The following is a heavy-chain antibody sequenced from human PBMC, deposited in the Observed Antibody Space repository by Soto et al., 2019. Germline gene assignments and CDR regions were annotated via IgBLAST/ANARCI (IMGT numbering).Heavy chain of an antibody. D-gene: IGHD2-8*01. CDR2: IYYSGST. J-gene: IGHJ4*02. CDR1: GGSISSYY. CDR3: AREGGGYCTNGVCYGDYFDY. V-gene: IGHV4-59*01. Sequence: SETLSLTCTVSGGSISSYYWSWIRQPPGKGLEWIGYIYYSGSTNYNPSLKSRVTISVDTSKNQFSLKLSSVTAADTAVYYCAREGGGYCTNGVCYGDYFDYWGQGTLVTVSS.